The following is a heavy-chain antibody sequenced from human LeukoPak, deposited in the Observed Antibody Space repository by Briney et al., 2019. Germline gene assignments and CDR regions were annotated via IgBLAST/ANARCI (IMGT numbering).Heavy chain of an antibody. V-gene: IGHV3-23*01. Sequence: GGSLRLSCAASGFTFSSYAMSWVRQAPGKGLEWVSAISGSGGSTYYADSVKGRFTISRDNSRNTLYLQMNSLRAEDTAVYYCAKLGSYTDKYYFDYWGQGTLVTVSS. CDR3: AKLGSYTDKYYFDY. D-gene: IGHD1-26*01. CDR2: ISGSGGST. J-gene: IGHJ4*02. CDR1: GFTFSSYA.